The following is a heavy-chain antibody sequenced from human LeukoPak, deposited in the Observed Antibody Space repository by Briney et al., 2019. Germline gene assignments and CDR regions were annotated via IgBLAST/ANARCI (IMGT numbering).Heavy chain of an antibody. D-gene: IGHD6-13*01. CDR2: IRYDGSNK. CDR1: GFTFSSYG. CDR3: AKDYLAAAGIMFYFDY. V-gene: IGHV3-30*02. J-gene: IGHJ4*02. Sequence: GVSLRLSCAASGFTFSSYGMHWVRQAPGKGLEWVAFIRYDGSNKYYADSVKGRFTISRDNSKNTLYLQMNSLRAEDTAVCYCAKDYLAAAGIMFYFDYWGQGTLVTVSS.